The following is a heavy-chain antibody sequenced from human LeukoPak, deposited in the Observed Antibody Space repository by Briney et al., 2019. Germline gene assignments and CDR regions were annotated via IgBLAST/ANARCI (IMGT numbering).Heavy chain of an antibody. CDR3: ARDGDYYYYYMDV. Sequence: PRACLRLSCAASGLTFVDYGMRAGRQAPGKRLGWGFGITWNGGTPGYADSVKGRFTISKDNSKNSLYLQMNSLRAEDTALYYCARDGDYYYYYMDVWGKGTTVTVSS. V-gene: IGHV3-20*04. CDR2: ITWNGGTP. D-gene: IGHD3-10*01. J-gene: IGHJ6*03. CDR1: GLTFVDYG.